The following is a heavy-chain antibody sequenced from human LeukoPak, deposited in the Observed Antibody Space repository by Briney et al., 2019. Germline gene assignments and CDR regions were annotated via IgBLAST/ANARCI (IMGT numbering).Heavy chain of an antibody. V-gene: IGHV3-30-3*01. CDR2: ISYDGSNK. CDR3: ARDRDGDYGSGAFDI. J-gene: IGHJ3*02. D-gene: IGHD4-17*01. Sequence: GGSLRLSCAASGITFSRFWMSWVRQAPGKGLEWVAVISYDGSNKYYADSVKGRFTISRDNSKNTLYLQMNSLRAEDTAVYYCARDRDGDYGSGAFDIWGQGTMVTVSS. CDR1: GITFSRFW.